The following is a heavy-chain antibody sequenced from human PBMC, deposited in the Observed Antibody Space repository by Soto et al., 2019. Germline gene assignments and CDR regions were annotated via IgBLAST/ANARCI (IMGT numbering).Heavy chain of an antibody. Sequence: PSETLSLTCTFSGGSFSPNYWTLIRQPTGKGLEWIGFIYYSGTTYYNPSLKSRVTISVDTSKNQFSLKLTSVTAADTAIYYCARVAYYYDSSGYSHRYYFDYWGQGTLVTVSS. CDR1: GGSFSPNY. V-gene: IGHV4-30-4*01. D-gene: IGHD3-22*01. CDR3: ARVAYYYDSSGYSHRYYFDY. J-gene: IGHJ4*02. CDR2: IYYSGTT.